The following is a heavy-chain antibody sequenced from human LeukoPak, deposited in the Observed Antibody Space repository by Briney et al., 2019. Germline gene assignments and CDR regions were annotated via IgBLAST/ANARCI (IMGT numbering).Heavy chain of an antibody. V-gene: IGHV4-31*03. CDR2: IYYSGST. CDR1: GGSISSGGYY. CDR3: ARFRGTAMEIPTYYFDY. J-gene: IGHJ4*02. D-gene: IGHD5-18*01. Sequence: PSETLSLTCTVSGGSISSGGYYWSWIRQHPGKGLEWIGYIYYSGSTYYNPSLKSRVTISVDTSKNQFSLKLSSVTAADTAVYYCARFRGTAMEIPTYYFDYWGQGTLVTVSS.